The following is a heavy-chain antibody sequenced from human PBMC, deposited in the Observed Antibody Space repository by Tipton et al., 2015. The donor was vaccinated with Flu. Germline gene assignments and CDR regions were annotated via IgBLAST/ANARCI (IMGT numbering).Heavy chain of an antibody. Sequence: TLSLTCTVSGGSISSYYWSWIRQPPGKGLEWIGYIYYSGSTNYNPSLKSRVTISVDTSKNQFSLKLSSVTAADTAVYYCARAGSSWYRGWYFDRWGRGTLVTVSS. CDR2: IYYSGST. J-gene: IGHJ2*01. CDR3: ARAGSSWYRGWYFDR. CDR1: GGSISSYY. D-gene: IGHD6-13*01. V-gene: IGHV4-59*01.